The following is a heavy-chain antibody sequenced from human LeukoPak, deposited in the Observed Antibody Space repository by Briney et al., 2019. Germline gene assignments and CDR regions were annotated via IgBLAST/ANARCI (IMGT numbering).Heavy chain of an antibody. CDR3: ARDFRLAALPNWFDP. Sequence: ASVKVSCKASGYTFTSYAMHWVRQAPGQRLEWMGWINAGNGNTKYSQKFQGRVTITRDTSASTAYMELSSLRSEDTAVYYCARDFRLAALPNWFDPWGQGTLVTVSS. CDR2: INAGNGNT. V-gene: IGHV1-3*01. J-gene: IGHJ5*02. D-gene: IGHD6-25*01. CDR1: GYTFTSYA.